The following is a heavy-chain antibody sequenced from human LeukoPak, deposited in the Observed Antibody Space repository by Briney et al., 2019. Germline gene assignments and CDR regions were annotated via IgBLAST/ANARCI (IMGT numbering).Heavy chain of an antibody. Sequence: PGGSLRLSCGASGFTFSTYWMSWVRQAPGKGLEWVANIKQDGSEKYYVDSVKGRFTISRDNAKNSLYLQMNSLRAEDTAVYYCARDGYCSSTSCRYYYYGMDVWGQGTTVTVSS. CDR3: ARDGYCSSTSCRYYYYGMDV. CDR2: IKQDGSEK. J-gene: IGHJ6*02. V-gene: IGHV3-7*01. CDR1: GFTFSTYW. D-gene: IGHD2-2*03.